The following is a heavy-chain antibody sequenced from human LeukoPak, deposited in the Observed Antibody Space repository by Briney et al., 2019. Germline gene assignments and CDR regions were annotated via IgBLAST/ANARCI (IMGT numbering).Heavy chain of an antibody. CDR2: IYYSGST. CDR3: ARVGGSGSGSFGY. D-gene: IGHD3-10*01. J-gene: IGHJ4*02. V-gene: IGHV4-31*03. Sequence: SETLSLTCTVSGGSISSGGYYWSWIRQHPGKGLEWIGYIYYSGSTYYNPSLKSRVTISVDTSKNQFSLKLSSVTAADTAVYYCARVGGSGSGSFGYWGQGTLVTVSS. CDR1: GGSISSGGYY.